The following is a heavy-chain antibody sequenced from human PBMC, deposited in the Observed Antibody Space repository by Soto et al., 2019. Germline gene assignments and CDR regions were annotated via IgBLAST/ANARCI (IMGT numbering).Heavy chain of an antibody. V-gene: IGHV1-46*03. Sequence: AASVKVSCKASGYTFTSYYMHWVRQAPGQGPEWMGIINPSGGSTSYAQKFQGRVTMTRDTSTSTVYMELSSLRSEDTAVYYCARDKTGTLPYYYYVDVWGKGTTVTVSS. CDR2: INPSGGST. CDR3: ARDKTGTLPYYYYVDV. D-gene: IGHD1-1*01. CDR1: GYTFTSYY. J-gene: IGHJ6*03.